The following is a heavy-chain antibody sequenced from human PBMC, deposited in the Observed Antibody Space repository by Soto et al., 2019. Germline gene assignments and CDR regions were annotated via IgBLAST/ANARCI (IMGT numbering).Heavy chain of an antibody. CDR3: ERVVPAAIRILGAFDI. D-gene: IGHD2-2*01. CDR2: IKQDGSEK. Sequence: EVQLVESGGGLVQPGGSLRLSCAASGFTFSSYWMSWVRQAPGKGLEWVANIKQDGSEKYYVDSVKGRFTISRDNAKNSLYLQMNSLRAEDTAVYYCERVVPAAIRILGAFDIWGQGTMVTVSS. J-gene: IGHJ3*02. CDR1: GFTFSSYW. V-gene: IGHV3-7*01.